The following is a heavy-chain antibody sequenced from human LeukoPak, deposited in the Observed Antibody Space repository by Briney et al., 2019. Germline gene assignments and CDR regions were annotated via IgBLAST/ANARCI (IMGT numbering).Heavy chain of an antibody. V-gene: IGHV3-23*01. CDR1: GFSFSIYT. CDR2: ISGGGSA. J-gene: IGHJ6*02. D-gene: IGHD2-15*01. CDR3: ANKVALAGPYYYYAMDV. Sequence: GGSLRLSCAASGFSFSIYTMTWVRQAPGMGLQWVSVISGGGSAYYADSVKGRFTVSRDNSRNAVYLQMNSLRVEDTAVYYCANKVALAGPYYYYAMDVWGQGTTVTVSS.